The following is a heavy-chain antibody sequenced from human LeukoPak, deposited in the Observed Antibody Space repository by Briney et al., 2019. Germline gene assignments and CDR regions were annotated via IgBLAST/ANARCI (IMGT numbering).Heavy chain of an antibody. CDR1: GYSISSGYY. J-gene: IGHJ4*02. Sequence: SETLSLTCSVSGYSISSGYYWTWTRQPPGKGLEWIGSMYHSGSTYNNPSLKSRVTISVDTSKNQFSLKLSSVTAADTAVYYCARGFRNDGFGYWGQGTLVTVSS. D-gene: IGHD1-1*01. CDR2: MYHSGST. CDR3: ARGFRNDGFGY. V-gene: IGHV4-38-2*02.